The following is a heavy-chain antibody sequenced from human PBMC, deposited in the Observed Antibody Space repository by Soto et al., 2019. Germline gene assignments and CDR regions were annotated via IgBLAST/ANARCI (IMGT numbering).Heavy chain of an antibody. Sequence: SETLSLTCTVSCFSIISGDYYWSWIRQPPGKGLEWIGYIYYSGSTYYNPSLKSRVTISVDTSKNQFSLKLSSVTAADTAVYYCARDHDSSGYYFDYWGQGTLVTVSS. V-gene: IGHV4-30-4*01. CDR2: IYYSGST. J-gene: IGHJ4*02. CDR3: ARDHDSSGYYFDY. CDR1: CFSIISGDYY. D-gene: IGHD3-22*01.